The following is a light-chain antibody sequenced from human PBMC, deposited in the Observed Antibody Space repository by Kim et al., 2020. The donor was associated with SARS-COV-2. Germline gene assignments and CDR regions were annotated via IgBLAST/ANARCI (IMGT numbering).Light chain of an antibody. Sequence: DIQMTQSPSSLSASVGDRVTITCQASQDISNYLNWYQQKPGKAPKLLIYDASNLETGVSSRFSGSGAGTDFSFTISSLQPEDIATYYCQQYDYLPYTFGQGTKLEI. CDR2: DAS. CDR1: QDISNY. CDR3: QQYDYLPYT. J-gene: IGKJ2*01. V-gene: IGKV1-33*01.